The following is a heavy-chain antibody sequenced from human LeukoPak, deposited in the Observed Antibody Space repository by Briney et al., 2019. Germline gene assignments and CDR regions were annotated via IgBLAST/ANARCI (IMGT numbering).Heavy chain of an antibody. J-gene: IGHJ4*02. Sequence: PGRSLRLSCAASGFTFSSYAMHWVRQAPGKGLEWVAVISYDGSNKYYADSVKGRFTISRDNSKNTLYLQMNSLRAEDTAVYYCARDEYQLLPFDYWGQGTLVTVSS. V-gene: IGHV3-30-3*01. CDR1: GFTFSSYA. CDR3: ARDEYQLLPFDY. D-gene: IGHD2-2*01. CDR2: ISYDGSNK.